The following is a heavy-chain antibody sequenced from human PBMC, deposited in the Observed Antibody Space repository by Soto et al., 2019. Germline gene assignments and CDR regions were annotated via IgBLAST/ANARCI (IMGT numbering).Heavy chain of an antibody. D-gene: IGHD3-9*01. V-gene: IGHV4-59*08. Sequence: PSETLSLTCTVSGGSISKYYWSWIRQPPGKGLEWIGYIYYSGSTNYNPSLKSRVTISVDTSKNQFSLKLSSVTAADTAVYYCARSYYAILSEAGWGYYLDYWGQGTLVTVSS. CDR3: ARSYYAILSEAGWGYYLDY. CDR2: IYYSGST. J-gene: IGHJ4*02. CDR1: GGSISKYY.